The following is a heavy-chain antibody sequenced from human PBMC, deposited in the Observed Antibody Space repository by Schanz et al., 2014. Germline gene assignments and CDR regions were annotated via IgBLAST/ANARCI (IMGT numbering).Heavy chain of an antibody. CDR2: INTGGDST. D-gene: IGHD1-26*01. CDR3: ARNRGSGGQNWYFDL. Sequence: EVKLLESGGTLVRPGGSLRLSCAASGFTFSTYAMAWVRQAPGKGLEWVSSINTGGDSTYYADSVKGRFTISRDNFKGALYLQMSSLRAEDTAVYYCARNRGSGGQNWYFDLWGRGTLVTVSS. V-gene: IGHV3-23*01. J-gene: IGHJ2*01. CDR1: GFTFSTYA.